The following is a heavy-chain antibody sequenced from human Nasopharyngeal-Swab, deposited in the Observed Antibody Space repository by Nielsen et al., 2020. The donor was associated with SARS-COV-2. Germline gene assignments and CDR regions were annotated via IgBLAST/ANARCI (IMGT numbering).Heavy chain of an antibody. CDR2: ISWNSGSI. D-gene: IGHD6-6*01. CDR1: GFTFDDYA. CDR3: AKTMVYSSSSYYFDY. J-gene: IGHJ4*02. V-gene: IGHV3-9*01. Sequence: SLKISCAASGFTFDDYAMHWVRQAPGKGLEWVSGISWNSGSIGYADSVKGRFTISRDNAKNSLHLQMNSLRAEDTALYYCAKTMVYSSSSYYFDYWGQGTLVTVSS.